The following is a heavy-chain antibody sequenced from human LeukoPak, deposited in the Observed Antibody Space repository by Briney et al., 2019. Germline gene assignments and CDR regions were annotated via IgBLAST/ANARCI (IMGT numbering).Heavy chain of an antibody. D-gene: IGHD4-17*01. Sequence: GGSLRLSCAASGFTFSTYRMNWVRQAPGKGLEWVSYISSSRTTTFYTDSVKGRFTISRDNAKNSLYLQMNSLRVEDTAVYYCARVPYGDYDSYYGVDVWGQGTTVTVS. CDR1: GFTFSTYR. J-gene: IGHJ6*02. CDR3: ARVPYGDYDSYYGVDV. CDR2: ISSSRTTT. V-gene: IGHV3-48*01.